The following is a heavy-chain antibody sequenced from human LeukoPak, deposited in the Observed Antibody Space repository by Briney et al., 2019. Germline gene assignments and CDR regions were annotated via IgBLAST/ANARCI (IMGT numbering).Heavy chain of an antibody. CDR2: ISGSGGST. Sequence: GRSLRLSCAASEFTFSNYAMNWVRQAPGKGLEWVSAISGSGGSTYYTDSVKGRFTISRDNSKNTLYLQMNSLRAEDTAVYYCAKRLAYSSSWYYFDYWGQGTLVTVS. J-gene: IGHJ4*02. D-gene: IGHD6-13*01. CDR1: EFTFSNYA. CDR3: AKRLAYSSSWYYFDY. V-gene: IGHV3-23*01.